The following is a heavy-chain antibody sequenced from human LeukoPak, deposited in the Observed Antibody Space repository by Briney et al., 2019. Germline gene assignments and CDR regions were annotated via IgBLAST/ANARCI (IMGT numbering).Heavy chain of an antibody. D-gene: IGHD3-3*01. J-gene: IGHJ4*02. V-gene: IGHV4-39*07. CDR1: GGSISSSSYY. Sequence: PSETLSLTCTVSGGSISSSSYYWGWIRQPPGQGLEWIGSLYYSGSTYYNPSLKSRVTISVDTSKNQFSLKLSSVTAADTAVYYCARDTTIFGVVLPLHYWGQGTLVAVSS. CDR3: ARDTTIFGVVLPLHY. CDR2: LYYSGST.